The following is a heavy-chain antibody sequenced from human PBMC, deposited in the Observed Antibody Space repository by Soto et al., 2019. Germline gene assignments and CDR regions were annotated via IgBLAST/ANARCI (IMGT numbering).Heavy chain of an antibody. J-gene: IGHJ6*02. CDR2: INAGNGNT. CDR3: ASERIAAAGTYYYYYYGMDV. D-gene: IGHD6-13*01. V-gene: IGHV1-3*01. CDR1: GYTFTSYA. Sequence: QVQLVQSGAEVKKPGASVKVSCKASGYTFTSYAMHWVRQAPGQRLEWMGWINAGNGNTKYSQKFQGRVTITRDTSASTAYMELSSLRSDDTAVYYCASERIAAAGTYYYYYYGMDVWGQGTTVTVAS.